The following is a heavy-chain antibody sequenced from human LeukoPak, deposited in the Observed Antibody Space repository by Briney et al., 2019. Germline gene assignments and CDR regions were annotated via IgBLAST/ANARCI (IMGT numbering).Heavy chain of an antibody. Sequence: SETLSLTCAVYGGPFSGYYWSWIRQPPGKALEGIGEINHSGSTNYNPSLKSRVTISVATSKNQFSLKLSSVTAADTAVYYCARGSRGITMVRGVTKFDYWGQGTLVTVSS. D-gene: IGHD3-10*01. CDR2: INHSGST. CDR3: ARGSRGITMVRGVTKFDY. J-gene: IGHJ4*02. V-gene: IGHV4-34*01. CDR1: GGPFSGYY.